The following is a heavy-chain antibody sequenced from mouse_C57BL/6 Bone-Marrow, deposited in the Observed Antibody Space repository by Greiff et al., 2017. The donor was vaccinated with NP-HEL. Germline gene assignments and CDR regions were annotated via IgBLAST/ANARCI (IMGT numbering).Heavy chain of an antibody. J-gene: IGHJ3*01. CDR1: GFTFSSYG. Sequence: EVKLMESGGDLVKPGGSLKLSCAASGFTFSSYGMSWVRQTPDKRLGWVATISSGGSYTYYPDSVKGRFTISRDNAKNTLYLQMSSLKSEDTAMYYCASPYDYDVAWFAYWGQGTLVTVSA. D-gene: IGHD2-4*01. V-gene: IGHV5-6*01. CDR2: ISSGGSYT. CDR3: ASPYDYDVAWFAY.